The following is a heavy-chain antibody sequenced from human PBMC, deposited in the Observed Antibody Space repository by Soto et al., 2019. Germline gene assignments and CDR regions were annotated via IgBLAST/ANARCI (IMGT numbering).Heavy chain of an antibody. J-gene: IGHJ5*02. V-gene: IGHV1-69*01. CDR3: ARVSVEYSGYDITEGWFDP. CDR2: IIPIFGTA. D-gene: IGHD5-12*01. CDR1: GGTFSSYA. Sequence: QVQLVQSGAEVKKPGSSVKVSCKASGGTFSSYAISWVRQAPGQGLEWMGGIIPIFGTANYAQKFQGRVPITADESTSKAYMELSSLRSEDTAVYYCARVSVEYSGYDITEGWFDPWGQGTLVTVAS.